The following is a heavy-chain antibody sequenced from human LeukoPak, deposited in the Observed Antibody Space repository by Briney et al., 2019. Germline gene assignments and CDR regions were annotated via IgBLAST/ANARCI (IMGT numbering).Heavy chain of an antibody. V-gene: IGHV3-74*01. CDR1: GFTFSSYW. D-gene: IGHD6-13*01. CDR2: INSDGSST. CDR3: AKDRRQLANFDY. J-gene: IGHJ4*02. Sequence: GGSLRLSCAASGFTFSSYWMHWVRQAPGKGLVWVSRINSDGSSTSYADSVKGRFTISRDNSKNTLYLQMNSLRADDTAVYYCAKDRRQLANFDYWGQGTLVTVSS.